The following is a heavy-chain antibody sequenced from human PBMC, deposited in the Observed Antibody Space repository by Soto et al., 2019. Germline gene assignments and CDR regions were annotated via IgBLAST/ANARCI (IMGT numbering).Heavy chain of an antibody. CDR3: AASIFYYGMDV. Sequence: PGESLKISCNGSGYTFTNYWIGWVRQMPGKGLEWTGIIYPGDSDTKYNPSFQGQVTISADKSITTTYLRWTSLKASDTAIYYCAASIFYYGMDVWGQGTTVTVSS. V-gene: IGHV5-51*01. CDR2: IYPGDSDT. CDR1: GYTFTNYW. J-gene: IGHJ6*02.